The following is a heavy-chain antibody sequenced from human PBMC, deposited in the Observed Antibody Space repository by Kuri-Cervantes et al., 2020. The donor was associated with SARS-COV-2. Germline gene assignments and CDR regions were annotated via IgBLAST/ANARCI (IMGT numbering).Heavy chain of an antibody. CDR3: AREEYSSSWQTYYFDY. J-gene: IGHJ4*02. CDR1: GFTFSSYS. D-gene: IGHD6-13*01. V-gene: IGHV3-33*08. CDR2: IWYDGSNK. Sequence: GESLKISCAASGFTFSSYSMNWVRQAPGKGLEWVAVIWYDGSNKYYADSVKGRFTISRDNSKNTLYLQMNSLRAEDTAVYYCAREEYSSSWQTYYFDYWGQGTLVTVSS.